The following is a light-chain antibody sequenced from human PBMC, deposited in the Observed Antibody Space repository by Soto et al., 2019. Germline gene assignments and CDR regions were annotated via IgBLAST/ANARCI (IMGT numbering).Light chain of an antibody. Sequence: EIVMTPPPATLSVSPGEKAPLSCRASQSISNNLAWFQQKPGQVPRLLIYRTSSRATGIPDRFSGSGSGTDFTLTITSLQSEDFAVYYCHQYNGWPRTFGQGTKVDI. J-gene: IGKJ1*01. CDR2: RTS. V-gene: IGKV3D-15*01. CDR1: QSISNN. CDR3: HQYNGWPRT.